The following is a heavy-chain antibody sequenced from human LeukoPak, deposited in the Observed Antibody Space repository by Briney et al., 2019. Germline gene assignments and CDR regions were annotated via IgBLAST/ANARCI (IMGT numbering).Heavy chain of an antibody. CDR3: ARESDGLFDY. J-gene: IGHJ4*02. V-gene: IGHV4-59*01. Sequence: SETLSLTCTVSGGSMSNVYWSWIRQPPGKGLEWLASIYYSGTPTYNPSLKRRATISVDTSKNQFSLKVRSVTAADTAMYYCARESDGLFDYWGQGPMAIVSS. CDR1: GGSMSNVY. D-gene: IGHD3-16*01. CDR2: IYYSGTP.